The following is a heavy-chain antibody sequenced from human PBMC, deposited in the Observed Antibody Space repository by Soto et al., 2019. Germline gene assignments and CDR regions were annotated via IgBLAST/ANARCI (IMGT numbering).Heavy chain of an antibody. V-gene: IGHV1-69*01. CDR2: IIPIFGTA. Sequence: QVQLVQSGAEVKKPGSSVKVSCKASGGTFSRCAISWVRQAPGQGLEWMGAIIPIFGTANYAQKFQGRVTITADESTSTAYMELSSLRFEDTAVYYCARAIVGPTTTGWLVPWGQETLVTVSS. CDR1: GGTFSRCA. J-gene: IGHJ5*02. D-gene: IGHD1-26*01. CDR3: ARAIVGPTTTGWLVP.